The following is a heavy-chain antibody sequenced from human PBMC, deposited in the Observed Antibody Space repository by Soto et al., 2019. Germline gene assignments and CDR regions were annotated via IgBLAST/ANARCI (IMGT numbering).Heavy chain of an antibody. CDR1: GYSVSSGDYY. J-gene: IGHJ5*02. V-gene: IGHV4-61*08. Sequence: ETLSLTCTVAGYSVSSGDYYWTWIRQPRGKGLEWVGHIYFSGRTNYIPSLESRVTISLDTSKNQFSLKLTSVTAADTAVYYCARVPIDTYMIYWSDHWGQGTLVTVSS. CDR3: ARVPIDTYMIYWSDH. D-gene: IGHD3-16*01. CDR2: IYFSGRT.